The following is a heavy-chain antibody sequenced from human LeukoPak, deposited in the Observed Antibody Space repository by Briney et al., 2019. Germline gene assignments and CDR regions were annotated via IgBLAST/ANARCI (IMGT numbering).Heavy chain of an antibody. D-gene: IGHD6-13*01. V-gene: IGHV5-51*01. Sequence: GESLKISCKGSGYRFTTYWIGWVRQTPGKGLEWMGIIYPGDSDTRYSPSFQGQVTISADNSISAAYLQWSSLKASDTAMYFCARQGVGSSWYIDCWGQGTLVTVSS. CDR1: GYRFTTYW. CDR2: IYPGDSDT. CDR3: ARQGVGSSWYIDC. J-gene: IGHJ4*02.